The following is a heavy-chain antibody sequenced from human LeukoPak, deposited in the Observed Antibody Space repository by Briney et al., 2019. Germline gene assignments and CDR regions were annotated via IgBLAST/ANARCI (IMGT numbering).Heavy chain of an antibody. Sequence: SETLSLTCTVSGGSISSYYWSWIRQPPGKGLEWIGYIYYSGSTNYNPSLKSRVTISADTSKNQLSLRLSSVTAADTAIFYCVRLGGPYNTLDFWGQGTQVTVSS. CDR2: IYYSGST. CDR1: GGSISSYY. CDR3: VRLGGPYNTLDF. J-gene: IGHJ4*02. V-gene: IGHV4-59*01. D-gene: IGHD3-3*01.